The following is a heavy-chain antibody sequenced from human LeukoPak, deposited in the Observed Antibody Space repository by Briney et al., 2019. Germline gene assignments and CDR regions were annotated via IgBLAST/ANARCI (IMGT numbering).Heavy chain of an antibody. CDR3: ARRGPSVDDFWLGY. V-gene: IGHV1-69*01. CDR2: IIPIFGTA. Sequence: ASVKVSCKASGGTFSSYAISWVRQAPGQGLEWMGGIIPIFGTANYAQKFQGRVTITADESTSTAYMELSSLRSEDTAVYYCARRGPSVDDFWLGYWGQGTLVTVSS. D-gene: IGHD3-3*01. CDR1: GGTFSSYA. J-gene: IGHJ4*02.